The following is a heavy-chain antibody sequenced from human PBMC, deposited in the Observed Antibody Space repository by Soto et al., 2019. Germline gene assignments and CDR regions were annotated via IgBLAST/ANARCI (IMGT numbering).Heavy chain of an antibody. V-gene: IGHV1-46*01. CDR3: ARDWGADYEFWSNTFYDP. Sequence: QVQLVQSGAEVKKPGASVKVSCKASGYTFTSYYMHWVRQAPGQGLEWMGIINPGGGITSYAQKFQGRVTMTRDTSTSTVYMELSSLRSEDTAVYYCARDWGADYEFWSNTFYDPWGQGTLVTVSS. CDR2: INPGGGIT. J-gene: IGHJ5*02. CDR1: GYTFTSYY. D-gene: IGHD3-3*01.